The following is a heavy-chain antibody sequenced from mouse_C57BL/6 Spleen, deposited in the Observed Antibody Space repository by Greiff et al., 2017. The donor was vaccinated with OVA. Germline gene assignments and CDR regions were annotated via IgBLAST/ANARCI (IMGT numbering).Heavy chain of an antibody. J-gene: IGHJ1*03. CDR2: INYDGSST. CDR3: ARDGRRYFDV. D-gene: IGHD1-1*01. Sequence: EVKLMESEGGLVQPGSSMKLSCTASGFTFSDYYTAWVRQVPEKGLEWVANINYDGSSTYYLDSLKSRFIISRDNAKNILYLQMSSLKSEDTATYYCARDGRRYFDVWGTGTTVTVSS. V-gene: IGHV5-16*01. CDR1: GFTFSDYY.